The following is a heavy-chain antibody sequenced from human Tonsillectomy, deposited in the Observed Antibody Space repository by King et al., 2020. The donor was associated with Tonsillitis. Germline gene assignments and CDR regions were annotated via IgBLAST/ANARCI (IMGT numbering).Heavy chain of an antibody. D-gene: IGHD2-2*01. CDR1: GFTFSDYY. Sequence: VQLVESGGGLVKPGGSLRLSCAASGFTFSDYYMSWIRQAPGKGREWVSYIISTITYTNYPDSVRGRFTISRDNAKNSLYLQMNSLRAEDTAVYYCARVKFGRTSLDAFDIWGQGTMVTVSS. J-gene: IGHJ3*02. V-gene: IGHV3-11*05. CDR3: ARVKFGRTSLDAFDI. CDR2: IISTITYT.